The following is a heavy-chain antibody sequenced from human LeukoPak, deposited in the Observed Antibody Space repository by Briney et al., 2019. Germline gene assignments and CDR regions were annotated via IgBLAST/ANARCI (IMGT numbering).Heavy chain of an antibody. D-gene: IGHD6-19*01. Sequence: SETLSLTFPVSGVHLSNYYWSWVRQSPTKGLEWIGEISHSGYTNYNPSLKSRVTISIDTSKNQFSPMLTSVTAADTAVYYCTRAVAGHPDWGQGTLVTVSS. CDR2: ISHSGYT. J-gene: IGHJ4*02. CDR1: GVHLSNYY. CDR3: TRAVAGHPD. V-gene: IGHV4-34*01.